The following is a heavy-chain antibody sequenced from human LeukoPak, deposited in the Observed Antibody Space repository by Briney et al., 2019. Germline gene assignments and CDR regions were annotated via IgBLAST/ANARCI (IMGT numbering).Heavy chain of an antibody. J-gene: IGHJ4*02. Sequence: GGSLRLSCAASGFTVSSNYMSWVRQAPGKGLEWVSVIYSGGSTYYAASVKGRFTISRDNSKNTLYLQMNSLRAEDTAVYYCARDGYYYDSSGYYVLDYWGQGTLVTVSS. CDR1: GFTVSSNY. V-gene: IGHV3-53*01. CDR2: IYSGGST. CDR3: ARDGYYYDSSGYYVLDY. D-gene: IGHD3-22*01.